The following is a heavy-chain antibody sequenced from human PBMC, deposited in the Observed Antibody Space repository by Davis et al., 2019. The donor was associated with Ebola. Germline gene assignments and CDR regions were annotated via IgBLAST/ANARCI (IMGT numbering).Heavy chain of an antibody. V-gene: IGHV1-18*01. CDR2: ISAYNGNT. CDR3: ARAPSGIAAAGTWGY. J-gene: IGHJ4*02. CDR1: GYTFTSYG. Sequence: ASVKVSCKASGYTFTSYGISWVRQAPGQGLEWMGWISAYNGNTNYAQKLQGRVTMTTDTSTRPAYMELRSLRSDDTAVYYCARAPSGIAAAGTWGYWGQGTLVTVSS. D-gene: IGHD6-13*01.